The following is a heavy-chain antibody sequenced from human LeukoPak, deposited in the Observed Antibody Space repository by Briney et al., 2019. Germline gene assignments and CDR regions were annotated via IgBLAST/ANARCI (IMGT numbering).Heavy chain of an antibody. J-gene: IGHJ4*02. Sequence: SETLSLTCTVSGGSISSYYWSWIRQPPGKGLEWIGCIYYSGSTNYNPSLKSRVTISVDTSKNQFSLKLSSVTAADTAVYYCARLSSGYSWGFDYWGQGTLVTVSS. V-gene: IGHV4-59*08. CDR1: GGSISSYY. D-gene: IGHD3-22*01. CDR3: ARLSSGYSWGFDY. CDR2: IYYSGST.